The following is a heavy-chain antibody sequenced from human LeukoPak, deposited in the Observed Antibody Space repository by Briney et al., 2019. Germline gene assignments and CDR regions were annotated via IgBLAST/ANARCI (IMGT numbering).Heavy chain of an antibody. D-gene: IGHD3-22*01. CDR2: MNPNSGNT. CDR3: ARLRSGYYYGVWFDP. V-gene: IGHV1-8*03. Sequence: ASVKVSCKASGYTFTSYDINWVRQATGQGLEWMGWMNPNSGNTGYAQKFQGRVTITRNTSISTAYMELSSLRAEDTAVYYCARLRSGYYYGVWFDPWGQGTLVTVSS. J-gene: IGHJ5*02. CDR1: GYTFTSYD.